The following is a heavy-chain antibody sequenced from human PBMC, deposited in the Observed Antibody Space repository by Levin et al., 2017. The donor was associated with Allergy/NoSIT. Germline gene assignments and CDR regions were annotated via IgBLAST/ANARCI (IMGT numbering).Heavy chain of an antibody. Sequence: PGGSLRLSCTASGFTFGDYAMSWFRQAPGKGLEWVGFIRSKAYGGTTEYAASVKGRFTISRDDSKSIAYLQMNSLKTEDTAVYYCTREPDKRPIWFGETNPEFDYWGQGTLVTVSS. D-gene: IGHD3-10*01. V-gene: IGHV3-49*03. CDR3: TREPDKRPIWFGETNPEFDY. CDR2: IRSKAYGGTT. CDR1: GFTFGDYA. J-gene: IGHJ4*02.